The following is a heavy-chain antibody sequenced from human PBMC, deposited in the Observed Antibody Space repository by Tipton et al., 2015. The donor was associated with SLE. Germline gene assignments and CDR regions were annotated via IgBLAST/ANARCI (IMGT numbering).Heavy chain of an antibody. CDR1: GGSLSSYY. CDR2: IYYSGST. Sequence: TLSLTCTVSGGSLSSYYWSWIRQPPGKGLEWIGDIYYSGSTNYNPPLKSRVTISVDTSKNQFSPKLSSVTPADTAVYYCARGSSSWDFDYWGQGTLVTVSS. D-gene: IGHD6-13*01. V-gene: IGHV4-59*01. CDR3: ARGSSSWDFDY. J-gene: IGHJ4*02.